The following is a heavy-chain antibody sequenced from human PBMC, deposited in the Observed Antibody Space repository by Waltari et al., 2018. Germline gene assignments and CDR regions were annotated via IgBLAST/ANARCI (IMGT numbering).Heavy chain of an antibody. V-gene: IGHV3-23*01. CDR3: AKRTYGPFDS. Sequence: EEQLLESGGALIQPGGSLRLSCAASGFTFTDYAMDWVRQVPGKGLELVSAILSNGATTYYAASVKGRFTISRDNSKNTLYLQMNSLTAEDTAVYYCAKRTYGPFDSWGHGTLVTVSS. CDR1: GFTFTDYA. D-gene: IGHD3-10*01. CDR2: ILSNGATT. J-gene: IGHJ4*01.